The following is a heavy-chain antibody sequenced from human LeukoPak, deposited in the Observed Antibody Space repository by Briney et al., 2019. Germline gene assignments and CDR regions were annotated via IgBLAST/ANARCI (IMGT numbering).Heavy chain of an antibody. D-gene: IGHD6-6*01. V-gene: IGHV4-39*07. J-gene: IGHJ4*02. CDR2: IYYSGST. CDR1: GGSISSSSYY. CDR3: ARGTARPGDFDY. Sequence: SETLSLTCTVSGGSISSSSYYWGWIRQPPGKGLEWIGSIYYSGSTYYNPSLKSRFTISVDTSKNQFSLKLSSMTAADTAVYYCARGTARPGDFDYWGQGTLVTVSS.